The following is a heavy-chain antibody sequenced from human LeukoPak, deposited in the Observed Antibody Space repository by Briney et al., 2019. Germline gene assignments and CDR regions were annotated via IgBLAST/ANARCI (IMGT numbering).Heavy chain of an antibody. D-gene: IGHD3-22*01. CDR3: AREGSRYYYDSSGYYYYFDY. CDR2: ISSSSSYI. V-gene: IGHV3-21*01. CDR1: GFTFSSYS. J-gene: IGHJ4*02. Sequence: GGSLRLSCAASGFTFSSYSMNWVRQAPGKGLEWVSSISSSSSYIYYADSVKGRFTISRDNAKNSLYLQMNSLRAEDTAVYYCAREGSRYYYDSSGYYYYFDYWGQGTLVTVSS.